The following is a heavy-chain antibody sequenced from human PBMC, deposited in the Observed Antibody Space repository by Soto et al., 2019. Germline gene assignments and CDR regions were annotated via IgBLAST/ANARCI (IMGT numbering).Heavy chain of an antibody. D-gene: IGHD2-2*01. V-gene: IGHV3-23*01. CDR3: AKVSGRPDIVVVPAAGINFDY. CDR2: ISGSGGST. Sequence: GGSLRLSCAASGFTFSSYAMSWVRQAPGKGLEWVSAISGSGGSTYYADSVKGRFTISRDNSKNTLYLQMNSLRAEDTAVYYCAKVSGRPDIVVVPAAGINFDYWGQGTLVTVSS. CDR1: GFTFSSYA. J-gene: IGHJ4*02.